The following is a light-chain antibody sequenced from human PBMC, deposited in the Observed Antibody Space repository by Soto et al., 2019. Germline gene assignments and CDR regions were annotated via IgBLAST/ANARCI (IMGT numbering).Light chain of an antibody. J-gene: IGKJ1*01. V-gene: IGKV1-6*01. CDR1: QDIRTE. CDR3: LQYFKYPRT. Sequence: AIQMTQSPSSLSASVGDRVTITCRASQDIRTELGWYQQKPRKAPRLLIYGTFSLQSGVPSRFSGSGSGTDFTLTISSLQPDDFATYYCLQYFKYPRTFGQGTKVEVK. CDR2: GTF.